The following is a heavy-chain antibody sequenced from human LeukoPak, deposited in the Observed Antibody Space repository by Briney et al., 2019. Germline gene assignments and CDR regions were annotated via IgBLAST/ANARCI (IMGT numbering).Heavy chain of an antibody. D-gene: IGHD2-8*01. CDR3: AKYERRGFDP. V-gene: IGHV1-8*01. Sequence: ASVKASCKTSGTRDDINWVRQAAGQGLEWVGWMNPNDDTGYARKFQGRVTFTRNTSLRTVYMELRSLTFEDTAVYYCAKYERRGFDPWGQGTLVTVSS. CDR1: GTRDD. CDR2: MNPNDDT. J-gene: IGHJ5*02.